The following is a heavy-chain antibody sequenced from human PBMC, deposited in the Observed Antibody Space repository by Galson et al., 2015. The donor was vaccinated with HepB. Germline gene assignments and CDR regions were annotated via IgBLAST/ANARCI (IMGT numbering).Heavy chain of an antibody. CDR3: ARA. V-gene: IGHV3-30*03. Sequence: SLRLSCAASGFTFEDYAMHWVRQPPGKGLEWVSVISYNGRYTNYADSGKGRFTIFRDNSKNTVYLQMNSLTPDDTAVYFCARARGQGTLVTVSS. J-gene: IGHJ4*02. CDR2: ISYNGRYT. CDR1: GFTFEDYA.